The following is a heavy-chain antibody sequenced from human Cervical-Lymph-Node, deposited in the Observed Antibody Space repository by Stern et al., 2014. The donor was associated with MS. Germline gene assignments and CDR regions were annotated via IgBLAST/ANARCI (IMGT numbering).Heavy chain of an antibody. J-gene: IGHJ5*02. CDR1: GGTFSKLP. V-gene: IGHV1-69*01. CDR2: IFPVFGTP. CDR3: ALSSETSDRWYSLGYDL. D-gene: IGHD6-13*01. Sequence: QVQLVQSGAEVTKPASSVTVSCKASGGTFSKLPSSWVRQAPGQGLEWMGGIFPVFGTPTYAQEFRGRVTITADVSTSTVYMELSSLRSDDTAVYYCALSSETSDRWYSLGYDLWGQGTLVTVSS.